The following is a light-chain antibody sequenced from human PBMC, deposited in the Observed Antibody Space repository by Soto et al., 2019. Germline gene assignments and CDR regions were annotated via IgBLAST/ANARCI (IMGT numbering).Light chain of an antibody. J-gene: IGKJ4*01. V-gene: IGKV1-33*01. CDR1: QDISNY. CDR3: HQSAT. Sequence: DIQMTQSPSSLSASVGDRVTITCQASQDISNYLNWYQQKPGKAPKLLIYDASNLETGVPSRFSGCGSGTDFSFTISSLQPEDIATHYCHQSATSGGGTKVDIK. CDR2: DAS.